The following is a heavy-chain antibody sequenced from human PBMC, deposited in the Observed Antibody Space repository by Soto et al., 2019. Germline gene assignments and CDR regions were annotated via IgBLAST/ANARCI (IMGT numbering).Heavy chain of an antibody. CDR1: GYSISSYYY. CDR3: ASSSGWTWGRWFDP. J-gene: IGHJ5*02. V-gene: IGHV4-38-2*01. D-gene: IGHD6-19*01. Sequence: PSETLSLTCAVSGYSISSYYYWGWIRQPPGKGLEWIGEINHSGSTNYNPSLKSRVTISVDTSKNQFSLKLSSVTAADTAVYYCASSSGWTWGRWFDPWGQGTLVTVSS. CDR2: INHSGST.